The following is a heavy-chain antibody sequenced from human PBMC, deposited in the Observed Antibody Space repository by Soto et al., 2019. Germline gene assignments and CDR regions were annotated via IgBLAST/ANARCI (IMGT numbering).Heavy chain of an antibody. V-gene: IGHV3-23*01. CDR3: AKGKGVGATPDGANC. D-gene: IGHD1-26*01. J-gene: IGHJ4*02. CDR2: VRSDGDTT. Sequence: EVQVLESGGGLVQPGGSLRLSCAASGFTFSNFGMNWVRQAPGKGLECVSGVRSDGDTTYNAESVKGRFTVSRDTSRNTVYLQMNSLRAEDTAIYYCAKGKGVGATPDGANCWGQGTLVTVSS. CDR1: GFTFSNFG.